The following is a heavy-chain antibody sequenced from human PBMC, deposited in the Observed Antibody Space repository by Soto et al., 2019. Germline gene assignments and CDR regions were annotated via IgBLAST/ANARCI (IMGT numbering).Heavy chain of an antibody. CDR3: ARAYCGGDCYSTPYYYGMDV. Sequence: WASVKVSCKASGGTFSSYAISWVRQAPGQGLEWMGGIIPIFGTANYAQKFQGRVTITADESTSTAYMELSSLRSEDTAVYYCARAYCGGDCYSTPYYYGMDVWGQGTTVTVSS. CDR1: GGTFSSYA. CDR2: IIPIFGTA. J-gene: IGHJ6*02. D-gene: IGHD2-21*02. V-gene: IGHV1-69*13.